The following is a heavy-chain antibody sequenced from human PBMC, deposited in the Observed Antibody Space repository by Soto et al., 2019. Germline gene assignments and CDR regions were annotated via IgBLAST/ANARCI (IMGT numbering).Heavy chain of an antibody. J-gene: IGHJ4*01. CDR1: GFTFTNAW. CDR2: IKSKTDGGTT. Sequence: EVQLVESGGGLVKPGGSLRLSCAASGFTFTNAWINWVRQAPGKGLEWVGRIKSKTDGGTTDYAEPVKGRFAISNDDSNNMVYLQMNSLKIEDTAVYYCTADSYSTIIIVRFDYWGHGTLVTVSS. CDR3: TADSYSTIIIVRFDY. V-gene: IGHV3-15*07. D-gene: IGHD3-22*01.